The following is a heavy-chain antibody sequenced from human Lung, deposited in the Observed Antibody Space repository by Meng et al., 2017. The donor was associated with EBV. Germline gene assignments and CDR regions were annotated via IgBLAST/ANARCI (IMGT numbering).Heavy chain of an antibody. CDR3: ARDLPGGTKGTWLDL. Sequence: VRLVSSGVEVKRPGAPVKASCKSSGYTFTSHGVSGVRQAPGQGLEWMWWISGYNGNTNYAQKLQGRVTMTTDTSTSTAYMELRSLRSDDTAVYYCARDLPGGTKGTWLDLWGQGTLVTVSS. V-gene: IGHV1-18*01. CDR2: ISGYNGNT. J-gene: IGHJ5*02. CDR1: GYTFTSHG. D-gene: IGHD1-14*01.